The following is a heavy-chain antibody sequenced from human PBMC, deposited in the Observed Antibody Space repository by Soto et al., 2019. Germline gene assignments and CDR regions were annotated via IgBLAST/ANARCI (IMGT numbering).Heavy chain of an antibody. CDR1: GYNFTRYW. V-gene: IGHV5-51*07. J-gene: IGHJ4*02. CDR2: IYPGDSDT. Sequence: GAALKLSGTGSGYNFTRYWSGSVHQLPGKGLEWMGIIYPGDSDTRYSPSFQGQVTSSADKSISTAYLQWSSLKASDTSMYYCARLVYSSSWYTDYRGQGTRVTVAS. D-gene: IGHD6-13*01. CDR3: ARLVYSSSWYTDY.